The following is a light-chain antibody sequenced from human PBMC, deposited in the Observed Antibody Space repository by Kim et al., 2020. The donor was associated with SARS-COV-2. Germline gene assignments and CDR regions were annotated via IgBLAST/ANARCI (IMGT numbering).Light chain of an antibody. Sequence: QSALTQPASVSGSPGQLITISCTGTSSDVGGYNYVSWYQQHPGKAPKLMIYDVSNRPSGISNRFSGSKSGNTASLTISGLQAEDEADYYCSSYTSGSTMVFGGGTQLTVL. V-gene: IGLV2-14*03. CDR3: SSYTSGSTMV. J-gene: IGLJ3*02. CDR2: DVS. CDR1: SSDVGGYNY.